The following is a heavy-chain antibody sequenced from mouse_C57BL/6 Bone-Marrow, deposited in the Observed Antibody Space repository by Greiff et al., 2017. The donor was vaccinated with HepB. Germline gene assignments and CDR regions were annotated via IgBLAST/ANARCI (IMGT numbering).Heavy chain of an antibody. Sequence: VMLQQSGAELARPGASVKLSCKASGYTFTSYGISWVKQRTGQGLEWIGEIYPRSGNTYYNEKFKGKATLTADKSSSTAYMELRSLTSEDSAVYFCARGGAYWGQGTLVTVSA. V-gene: IGHV1-81*01. CDR3: ARGGAY. CDR2: IYPRSGNT. CDR1: GYTFTSYG. J-gene: IGHJ3*01.